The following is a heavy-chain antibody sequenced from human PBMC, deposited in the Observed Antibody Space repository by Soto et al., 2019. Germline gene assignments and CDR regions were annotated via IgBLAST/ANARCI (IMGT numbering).Heavy chain of an antibody. D-gene: IGHD2-15*01. J-gene: IGHJ4*02. CDR1: GFTFSSYA. CDR3: ARDVPRWYAYDY. V-gene: IGHV3-30-3*01. CDR2: ISYDGSNK. Sequence: QVQLVESGGGVVQPGRSLRLSCAASGFTFSSYAMHWVRQAPGKGLEWVAVISYDGSNKYYADSVKGRFTISRDNSKNTLYLQMNSLRAEATAVYYCARDVPRWYAYDYWGQGTLVTVSS.